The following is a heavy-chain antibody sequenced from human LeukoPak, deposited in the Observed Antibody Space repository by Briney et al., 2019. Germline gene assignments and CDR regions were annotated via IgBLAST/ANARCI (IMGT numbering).Heavy chain of an antibody. D-gene: IGHD2-2*01. J-gene: IGHJ4*02. CDR2: IGSSSSYI. V-gene: IGHV3-21*01. Sequence: GGSLRLSCAASGFTFSSYSMNWVRQAPGKGLEWVSSIGSSSSYIYYADSVKGRFTISRDNAKNSLYLQMNSLRAEDTAVYYCARAEVGFVFDYWGQGTLVTVSS. CDR3: ARAEVGFVFDY. CDR1: GFTFSSYS.